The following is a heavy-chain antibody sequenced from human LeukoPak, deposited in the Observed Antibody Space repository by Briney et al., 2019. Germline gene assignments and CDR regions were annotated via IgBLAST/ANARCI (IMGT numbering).Heavy chain of an antibody. CDR3: AREDGFCSGGSCYQH. V-gene: IGHV3-20*04. D-gene: IGHD2-15*01. CDR2: INWNGVST. CDR1: GSTFDDYG. J-gene: IGHJ1*01. Sequence: GGSLRLSCAASGSTFDDYGMSWVRQAPGKGLEWVSFINWNGVSTDYADSVRGRFTISRDNAKNSLFLQMNSLRAEDTAFYYCAREDGFCSGGSCYQHWGQGTLVTVSS.